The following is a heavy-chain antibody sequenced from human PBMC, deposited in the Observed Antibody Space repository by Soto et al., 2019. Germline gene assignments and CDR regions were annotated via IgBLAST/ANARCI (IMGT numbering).Heavy chain of an antibody. Sequence: QLQLQESGPGLVKPSETLSLTCTVSGGSISSSSYYWGWIRQPPGKGLEWIGSIYYSGSTYYNPSLKSRVTISVDTSKNQFSLKLSSVTAADTAVYYCARRSLNSGGYFQHWGQGTLVTVSS. CDR1: GGSISSSSYY. J-gene: IGHJ1*01. CDR3: ARRSLNSGGYFQH. V-gene: IGHV4-39*01. CDR2: IYYSGST. D-gene: IGHD3-10*01.